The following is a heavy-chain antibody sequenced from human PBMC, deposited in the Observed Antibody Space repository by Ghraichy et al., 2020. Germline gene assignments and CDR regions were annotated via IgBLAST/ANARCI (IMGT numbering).Heavy chain of an antibody. CDR2: ISWNSGSI. Sequence: GGSLRLSCAASGFTFDDYAMHWVRQAPGKGLEWVSGISWNSGSIGYADSVKGRFTISRDNAKNSLYLQMNSLRAEDTALYYCAKDWTPVIRGADYWGQGTLVTVSS. J-gene: IGHJ4*02. V-gene: IGHV3-9*01. D-gene: IGHD3-10*01. CDR1: GFTFDDYA. CDR3: AKDWTPVIRGADY.